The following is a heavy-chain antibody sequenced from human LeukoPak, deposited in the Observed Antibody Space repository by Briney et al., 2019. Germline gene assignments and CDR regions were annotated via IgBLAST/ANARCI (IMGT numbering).Heavy chain of an antibody. V-gene: IGHV3-15*01. CDR2: IKSKTDGGTT. J-gene: IGHJ4*02. Sequence: GGSLRLSCAASGFTFSNAWMSGVRQAPGKGLEGVGRIKSKTDGGTTDYAAPVKGRLTISRDDSKNTLYLQTNSLKTEATAVYYCLLRYCSSTSCNDYWGQGTLVTVSS. D-gene: IGHD2-2*01. CDR1: GFTFSNAW. CDR3: LLRYCSSTSCNDY.